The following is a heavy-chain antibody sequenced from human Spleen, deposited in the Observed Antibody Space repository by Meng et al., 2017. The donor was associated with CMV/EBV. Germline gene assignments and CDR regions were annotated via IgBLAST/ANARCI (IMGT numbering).Heavy chain of an antibody. CDR3: AELDYDSSGYDAFDI. D-gene: IGHD3-22*01. CDR2: ISRRSNNP. CDR1: GFTFKAYN. V-gene: IGHV3-21*01. J-gene: IGHJ3*02. Sequence: GESLKISCAASGFTFKAYNMNWVRQAPGKGLEWVSSISRRSNNPYYADSVKGRFTISRDNSKNTLYLQMNSLRAEDTAVYYCAELDYDSSGYDAFDIWGQGTMVTVSS.